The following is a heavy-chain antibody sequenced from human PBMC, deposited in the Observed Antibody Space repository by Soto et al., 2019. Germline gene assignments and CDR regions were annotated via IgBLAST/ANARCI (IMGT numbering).Heavy chain of an antibody. J-gene: IGHJ6*03. V-gene: IGHV1-2*04. CDR1: GYTFTGYY. CDR3: AREPLPDIVVVVAEPFYYMDV. CDR2: INPNSGGT. Sequence: ASVKVSCKASGYTFTGYYMHWVRQAPGQGLEWMGWINPNSGGTNYAQKFQGWVTMTRDTSISTAYMKLSRLRSDDTAVYYCAREPLPDIVVVVAEPFYYMDVWGKGTTVTVSS. D-gene: IGHD2-15*01.